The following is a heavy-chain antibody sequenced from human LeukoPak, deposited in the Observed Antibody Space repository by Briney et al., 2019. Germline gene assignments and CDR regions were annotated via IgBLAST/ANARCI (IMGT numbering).Heavy chain of an antibody. CDR2: ISAYNGNT. CDR3: ATSYDILTGLYYMDV. J-gene: IGHJ6*03. Sequence: GASVKVSCKASGYTFTSYGISWGRQAPGQGLEWMGWISAYNGNTNYAQKLQGRVTMTTDTSTSTAYMELRSLRSDDTAVYYCATSYDILTGLYYMDVWGKGTTVTVSS. D-gene: IGHD3-9*01. V-gene: IGHV1-18*01. CDR1: GYTFTSYG.